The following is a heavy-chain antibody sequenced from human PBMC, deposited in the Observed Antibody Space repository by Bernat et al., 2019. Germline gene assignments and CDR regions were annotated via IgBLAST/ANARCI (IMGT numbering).Heavy chain of an antibody. J-gene: IGHJ6*03. CDR2: INAGNGQT. V-gene: IGHV1-3*01. CDR1: GYTFTDYA. Sequence: QVQLVQSGAEVKTPGASVRVSCKAPGYTFTDYAIHWVRQAPGHRLEWMGWINAGNGQTKHSQKFQGRVTINRDTSVRTGYIELSSLRSEDTAVYYCARSTSVTMTLARGLLPTYYLDVWGKGTTVTVSS. D-gene: IGHD3-10*01. CDR3: ARSTSVTMTLARGLLPTYYLDV.